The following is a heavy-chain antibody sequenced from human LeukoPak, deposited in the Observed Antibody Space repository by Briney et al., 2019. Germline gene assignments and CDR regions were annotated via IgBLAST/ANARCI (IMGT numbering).Heavy chain of an antibody. CDR1: GYTFTGYY. J-gene: IGHJ4*02. CDR2: INPNSGGT. CDR3: ARVVEWQWLVVDY. V-gene: IGHV1-2*02. D-gene: IGHD6-19*01. Sequence: GASVKVSCKASGYTFTGYYMHWVRQAPGQGLEWMGWINPNSGGTNYAQKFQGRVTMTRDTSISTAYMELSRLRSDDTAVYYCARVVEWQWLVVDYWGQGTLVTVSS.